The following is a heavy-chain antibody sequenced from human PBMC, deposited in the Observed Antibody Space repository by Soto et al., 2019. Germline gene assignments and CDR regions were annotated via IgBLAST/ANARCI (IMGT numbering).Heavy chain of an antibody. CDR3: ESWNSGYAFVDY. Sequence: PSETLSLTCTVSGVSISSYYWSWIRQPPGKGLEWIGYIYYSGSTNYNPSLKSRVTISVDTSKNQFSLKLSSVTAADTAVYYCESWNSGYAFVDYWGQGTLVIVSS. J-gene: IGHJ4*02. V-gene: IGHV4-59*01. CDR2: IYYSGST. CDR1: GVSISSYY. D-gene: IGHD5-12*01.